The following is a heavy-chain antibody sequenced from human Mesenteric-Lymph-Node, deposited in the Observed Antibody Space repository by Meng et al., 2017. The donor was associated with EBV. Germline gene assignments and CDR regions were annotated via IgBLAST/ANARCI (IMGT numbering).Heavy chain of an antibody. V-gene: IGHV4-61*01. CDR2: IYYSGST. Sequence: VKLTEAGPGLVKPSETLSLTCTVSGGSVSSGSYYWSWIRQPPGKGLEWIGYIYYSGSTNYNPSLKSRVTISVDTSKNQFSLKLSSVTAADTAVYYCARATVKNWFDPWGQGTLVTVSS. D-gene: IGHD4-17*01. CDR3: ARATVKNWFDP. CDR1: GGSVSSGSYY. J-gene: IGHJ5*02.